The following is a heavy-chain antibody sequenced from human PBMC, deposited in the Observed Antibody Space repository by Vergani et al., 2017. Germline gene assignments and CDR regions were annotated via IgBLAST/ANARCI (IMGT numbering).Heavy chain of an antibody. Sequence: EVQLVESGGGLVQPGGSLRLSCAASGFTFSSYWMSWVRQAPGKGLEWVANIKQDGSEKYYVDSVKGRFTISRDNAKNSLYLQMNSLRAEDTAVYYCARDRALGIAVAGPRCSFCWFDPWGQGTLVTVSS. J-gene: IGHJ5*02. V-gene: IGHV3-7*03. CDR2: IKQDGSEK. CDR1: GFTFSSYW. D-gene: IGHD6-19*01. CDR3: ARDRALGIAVAGPRCSFCWFDP.